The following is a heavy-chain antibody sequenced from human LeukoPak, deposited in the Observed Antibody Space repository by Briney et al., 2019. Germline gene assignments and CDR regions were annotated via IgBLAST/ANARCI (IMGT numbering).Heavy chain of an antibody. Sequence: ASVKVSCKASGYTFTNYGIIWVRQAPGQGLEWMGWISPYKGNTNYAQKLRGRVAMTTDTSTSPVYMELRSLRSDDTAVYYCARGGGCGYRDQRAHLFDHRGQGTLVTVSS. CDR1: GYTFTNYG. D-gene: IGHD4-17*01. V-gene: IGHV1-18*01. CDR2: ISPYKGNT. J-gene: IGHJ4*02. CDR3: ARGGGCGYRDQRAHLFDH.